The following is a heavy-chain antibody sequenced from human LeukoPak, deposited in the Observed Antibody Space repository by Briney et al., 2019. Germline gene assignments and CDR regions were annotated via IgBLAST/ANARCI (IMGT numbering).Heavy chain of an antibody. CDR1: GGSISSYY. CDR3: ARHGVGRGGDFDY. CDR2: IYYSGST. D-gene: IGHD3-10*01. Sequence: SETLSLTCTVSGGSISSYYWSWIRQPPGKGLGWIGYIYYSGSTKYNPSLKSRVTISVDTSKNQFSLKLSSVTAADTAVYYCARHGVGRGGDFDYWGQGTLVTVSS. J-gene: IGHJ4*02. V-gene: IGHV4-59*08.